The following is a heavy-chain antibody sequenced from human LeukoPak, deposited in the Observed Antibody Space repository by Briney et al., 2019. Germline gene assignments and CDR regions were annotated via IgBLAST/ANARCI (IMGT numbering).Heavy chain of an antibody. V-gene: IGHV3-74*01. CDR1: GFTFSKYW. Sequence: GGSLRLSCAVSGFTFSKYWMHWVRQAPGKGLVWVPRINSDGSRTDYADSVKGRFTISRDNAKSTLYLQMNSLRAEDTAVYFCAREFSSGYWGQGTLVTVSS. CDR2: INSDGSRT. CDR3: AREFSSGY. D-gene: IGHD2/OR15-2a*01. J-gene: IGHJ4*02.